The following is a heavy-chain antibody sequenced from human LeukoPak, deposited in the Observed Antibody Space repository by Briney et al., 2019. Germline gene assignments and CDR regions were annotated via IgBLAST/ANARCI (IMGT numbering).Heavy chain of an antibody. CDR3: ARGGGWGNWNDAVDY. J-gene: IGHJ4*02. V-gene: IGHV4-34*01. CDR1: GGSFSGYS. D-gene: IGHD1-1*01. CDR2: INHSGST. Sequence: SETLSLTCAVYGGSFSGYSWSWIRQSPGKGLEWIGEINHSGSTNYNPSLESRVTISVDTSKNQFSLKLSSVTAADTAVYYCARGGGWGNWNDAVDYWGQGTLVTVSS.